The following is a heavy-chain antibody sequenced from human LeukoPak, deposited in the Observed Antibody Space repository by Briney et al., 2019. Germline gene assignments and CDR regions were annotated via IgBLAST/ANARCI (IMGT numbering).Heavy chain of an antibody. Sequence: GVSLRLFCAASGFTFSSYWMHCVRQAPGQGLVSVSRINSDGSSTSYADSVKGRFTVSRDNAKNTLYLQMNSLRAEDTAVYYCARGIVGANSFLWGQGTLVTVSS. J-gene: IGHJ4*02. CDR3: ARGIVGANSFL. CDR1: GFTFSSYW. D-gene: IGHD1-26*01. V-gene: IGHV3-74*01. CDR2: INSDGSST.